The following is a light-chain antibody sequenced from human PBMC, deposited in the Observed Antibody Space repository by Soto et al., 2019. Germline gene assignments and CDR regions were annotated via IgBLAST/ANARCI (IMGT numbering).Light chain of an antibody. CDR3: QHYNSYSEA. Sequence: DIQLTQSPFSLSASVGDTVTITCRASQSISSWLAWYQQKPGKAPKLLIYDASSLESGVPSRFSGSGSGTEFTLTISSLQPDDFATYYCQHYNSYSEAFGQGTKVEIK. CDR2: DAS. J-gene: IGKJ1*01. V-gene: IGKV1-5*01. CDR1: QSISSW.